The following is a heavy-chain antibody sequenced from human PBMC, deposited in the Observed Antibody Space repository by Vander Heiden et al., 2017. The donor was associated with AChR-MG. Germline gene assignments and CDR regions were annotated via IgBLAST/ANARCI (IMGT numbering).Heavy chain of an antibody. CDR1: GGTFSSYA. V-gene: IGHV1-69*01. CDR2: IVPFSHTT. CDR3: ARGSYFDGTGFSRNLDY. D-gene: IGHD3-22*01. J-gene: IGHJ4*02. Sequence: QVQLVQSGAEVKKTGSSVKVSCTASGGTFSSYAINWVRQAPGQGPEWMGGIVPFSHTTHYAQKFQGRVTISADSSTNTAYMNLTSLRSDDTAVYYCARGSYFDGTGFSRNLDYWGQGTLVTVSS.